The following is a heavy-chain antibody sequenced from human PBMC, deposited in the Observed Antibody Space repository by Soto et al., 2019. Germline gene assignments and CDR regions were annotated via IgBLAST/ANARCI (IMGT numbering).Heavy chain of an antibody. Sequence: PSGTLSLTCFVSGDSISRRSYYWDWIRQPPGKGLEWIGSIYYSGSTYNNPSLRSRVSMSIDTSKDQLYLKLKSVTAADTALYLCARQRTSVVTQAYFDVWGPGSRFTVSS. CDR3: ARQRTSVVTQAYFDV. D-gene: IGHD2-21*02. CDR2: IYYSGST. J-gene: IGHJ4*02. CDR1: GDSISRRSYY. V-gene: IGHV4-39*01.